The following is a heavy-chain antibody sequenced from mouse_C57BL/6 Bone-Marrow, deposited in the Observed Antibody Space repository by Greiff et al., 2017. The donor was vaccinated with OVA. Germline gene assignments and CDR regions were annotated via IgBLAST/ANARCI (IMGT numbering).Heavy chain of an antibody. CDR1: GYTFTSYW. V-gene: IGHV1-55*01. CDR2: IYPGSGST. J-gene: IGHJ4*01. D-gene: IGHD2-3*01. CDR3: ARRGWLLRRAMDY. Sequence: QVQLKESGAELVKPGASVKMSCKASGYTFTSYWITWVKQRPGQGLEWIGDIYPGSGSTNYNEKFKSKATLTVDTSSSTAYMQLSSLTSEDSAVYYCARRGWLLRRAMDYWGQGTSVTVSS.